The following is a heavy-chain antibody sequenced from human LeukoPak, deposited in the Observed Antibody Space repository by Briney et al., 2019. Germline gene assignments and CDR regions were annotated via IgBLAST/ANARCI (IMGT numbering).Heavy chain of an antibody. CDR2: INPNSGGT. J-gene: IGHJ5*02. CDR1: GYTVTGYY. D-gene: IGHD2-2*02. V-gene: IGHV1-2*02. Sequence: ASVKVSCKPSGYTVTGYYMHWVRQAPGQGLEWMGWINPNSGGTNYEQKFQGRVTMTRDTSISTAYMELSRLRSDDTAVYYCARGGVQVVPAAIHWFDPWGQGTLVTVSS. CDR3: ARGGVQVVPAAIHWFDP.